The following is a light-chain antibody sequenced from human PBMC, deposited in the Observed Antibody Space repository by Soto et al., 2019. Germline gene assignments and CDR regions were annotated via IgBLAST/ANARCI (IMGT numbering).Light chain of an antibody. CDR2: EVS. Sequence: QSALTQPASVSGSPGQSITISCTGTSSDFGDYDYVSWYLQHPGKVPKLMIYEVSNRPSGVSNRFSGSKSGNTASLTISGLQAEDEADYFCCSYTGSSTLVFGTGTKVTVL. CDR1: SSDFGDYDY. J-gene: IGLJ1*01. CDR3: CSYTGSSTLV. V-gene: IGLV2-14*01.